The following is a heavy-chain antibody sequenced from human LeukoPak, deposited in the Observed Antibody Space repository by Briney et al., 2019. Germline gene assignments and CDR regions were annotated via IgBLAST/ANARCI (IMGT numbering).Heavy chain of an antibody. CDR3: ARGRKLDTYYYYYYMDV. D-gene: IGHD6-6*01. CDR1: GGSINNYY. V-gene: IGHV4-59*01. Sequence: SETLSLTCTVSGGSINNYYWSWIRQPPGKGLEWIGYIYCSGSTNYNPSLKSRVTISVDTSKNQFSLKLSSVTAADTAVYYCARGRKLDTYYYYYYMDVWGKGTTVTVSS. CDR2: IYCSGST. J-gene: IGHJ6*03.